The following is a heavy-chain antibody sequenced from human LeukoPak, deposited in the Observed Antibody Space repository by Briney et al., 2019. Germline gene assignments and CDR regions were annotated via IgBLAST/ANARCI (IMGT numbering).Heavy chain of an antibody. Sequence: GGSLRLSCAASGFTFSSYAMSWVRQAPGKGLEWVSAISGSGGSTYYADSVKGRFTISRDNSKNTLYLQMNSLRAEDTAVYHCARDYRKYSGGYDWFDPWGQGTLVTVSS. CDR1: GFTFSSYA. CDR2: ISGSGGST. V-gene: IGHV3-23*01. CDR3: ARDYRKYSGGYDWFDP. D-gene: IGHD1-26*01. J-gene: IGHJ5*02.